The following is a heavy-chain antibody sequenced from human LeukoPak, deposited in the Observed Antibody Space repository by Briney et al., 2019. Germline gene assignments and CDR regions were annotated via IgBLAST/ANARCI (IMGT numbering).Heavy chain of an antibody. D-gene: IGHD6-13*01. V-gene: IGHV3-7*01. CDR1: GFTFSSYW. Sequence: AGGSLRLSCAASGFTFSSYWMSWVRQAPGKGLEWVANIKQDGSEKYYVDSVKGRFTISRDNAKNSLYLQMNSLRAEDTAVYYCATIAAADPEGYYYYYYGMDVWGQGTTVTVSS. CDR3: ATIAAADPEGYYYYYYGMDV. CDR2: IKQDGSEK. J-gene: IGHJ6*02.